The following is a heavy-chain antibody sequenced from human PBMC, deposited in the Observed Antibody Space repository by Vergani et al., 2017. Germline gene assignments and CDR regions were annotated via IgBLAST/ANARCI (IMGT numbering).Heavy chain of an antibody. J-gene: IGHJ5*02. CDR2: ISAYNGNT. V-gene: IGHV1-18*01. CDR1: GYTFTSYG. CDR3: ARDRITIFGVVQMGGFNWFDP. D-gene: IGHD3-3*01. Sequence: QVQLVQSGAEVKKPGASVKVSCKASGYTFTSYGISWVRQAPGQGLEWMGWISAYNGNTNYAQKLQGRVTMTTDTSTSTAYMELRSLRSDDTAVSYCARDRITIFGVVQMGGFNWFDPWGQGTLVTVSS.